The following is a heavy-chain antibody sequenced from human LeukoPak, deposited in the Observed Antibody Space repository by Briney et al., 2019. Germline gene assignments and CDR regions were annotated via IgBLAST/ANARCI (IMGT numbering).Heavy chain of an antibody. CDR1: GYTFTSYG. CDR3: ARAGSVYYYYGMDV. V-gene: IGHV1-18*01. D-gene: IGHD3-10*01. Sequence: ASVKVSCKASGYTFTSYGISWVRQAPGQGLEWMGWISAYNGNTNYAQKLQGRVTMTTNTSTSTAYMELRSLRSDDTAVYYCARAGSVYYYYGMDVWGQGTTVTVSS. CDR2: ISAYNGNT. J-gene: IGHJ6*02.